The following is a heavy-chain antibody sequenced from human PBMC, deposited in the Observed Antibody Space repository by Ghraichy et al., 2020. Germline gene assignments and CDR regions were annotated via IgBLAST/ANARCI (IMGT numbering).Heavy chain of an antibody. CDR2: INPNSGGT. V-gene: IGHV1-2*02. CDR1: GYTFTGYY. Sequence: ASVKVSCKASGYTFTGYYMHWVRQAPGQGLEWMGWINPNSGGTNYAQKFQGRVTMTRDTSISTAYMELSRLRSDDTAVYYCARTYCSSTSCYLHWFDPWGQGTLVTVSS. J-gene: IGHJ5*02. CDR3: ARTYCSSTSCYLHWFDP. D-gene: IGHD2-2*01.